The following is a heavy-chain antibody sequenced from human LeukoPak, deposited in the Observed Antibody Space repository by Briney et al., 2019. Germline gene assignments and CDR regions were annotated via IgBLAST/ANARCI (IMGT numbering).Heavy chain of an antibody. CDR2: ISGSSTI. CDR3: ATWGSYSYFDY. V-gene: IGHV3-48*01. J-gene: IGHJ4*02. Sequence: GGSLRLSCSASGFTFSSYSINWVRRAPGKGLEWVSYISGSSTIYYADSVKGRFTISRDNAKNSLFLQMNSLRAEDTAVYYCATWGSYSYFDYWGQGTLVTVSS. CDR1: GFTFSSYS. D-gene: IGHD1-26*01.